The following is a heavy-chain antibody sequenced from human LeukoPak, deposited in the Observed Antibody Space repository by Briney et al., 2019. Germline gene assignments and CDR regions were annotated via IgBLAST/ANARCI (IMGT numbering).Heavy chain of an antibody. CDR1: GFTFSSYA. J-gene: IGHJ4*02. V-gene: IGHV3-23*01. D-gene: IGHD2-2*01. CDR2: ISGRGGST. CDR3: AKADIVVVPAANFDY. Sequence: PGGSLRLSCAASGFTFSSYAMSWVRQAPGKGLEWVSAISGRGGSTYYADSVKGRFTISRDNSKNTLYLQMNSLRAEDTAVYYCAKADIVVVPAANFDYWGQETLVTVSS.